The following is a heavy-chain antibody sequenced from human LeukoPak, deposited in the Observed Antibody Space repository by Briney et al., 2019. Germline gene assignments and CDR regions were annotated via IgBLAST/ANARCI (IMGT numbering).Heavy chain of an antibody. CDR1: GFTFTNAW. D-gene: IGHD1-20*01. CDR3: STLTSRGLSDS. V-gene: IGHV3-15*07. Sequence: TGGSLRLSCAASGFTFTNAWMNWVRQAPGKGLEWVGRIKSKADGETIDYAAPVKGRFTFSRDDSKNMLYLQMNSLKSEDTAVYYFSTLTSRGLSDSWGQGTLVTVSS. J-gene: IGHJ4*02. CDR2: IKSKADGETI.